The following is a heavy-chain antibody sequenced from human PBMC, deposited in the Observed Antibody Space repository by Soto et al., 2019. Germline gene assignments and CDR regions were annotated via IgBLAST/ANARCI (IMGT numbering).Heavy chain of an antibody. CDR1: GYSNSNVY. V-gene: IGHV4-4*07. CDR3: ATGMGRYLDL. CDR2: VSASART. J-gene: IGHJ2*01. D-gene: IGHD2-8*01. Sequence: QVQLQESRPGMVKPSETLSLTCTVSGYSNSNVYWNWIRQPAGQGLESMGPVSASARTNSHPSLQSRATMSLDTSKNQFSLRLTSVSAADTAVYFCATGMGRYLDLWGRGTLVIVSS.